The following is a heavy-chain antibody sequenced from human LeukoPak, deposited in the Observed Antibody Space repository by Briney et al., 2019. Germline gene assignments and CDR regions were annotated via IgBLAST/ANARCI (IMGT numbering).Heavy chain of an antibody. J-gene: IGHJ4*02. CDR2: IYYSGST. D-gene: IGHD6-6*01. V-gene: IGHV4-59*12. CDR3: ARELKIEYSSSSVDC. CDR1: GGSTSGYY. Sequence: SETLSVTCTVSGGSTSGYYRSWIRQPPGKGLEWVGYIYYSGSTKYNPSLKSRVTISVDTSKNQFSLKLSSVTAADTAVYYCARELKIEYSSSSVDCWGQGTLVTVSS.